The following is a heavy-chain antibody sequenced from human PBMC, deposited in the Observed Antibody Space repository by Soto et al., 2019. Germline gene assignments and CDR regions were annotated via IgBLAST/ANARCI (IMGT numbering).Heavy chain of an antibody. CDR3: IRETGSSTFDP. D-gene: IGHD3-10*01. CDR1: GFSFSNAW. Sequence: GGSLRLSCVVSGFSFSNAWMNWVRQAPGKGLEWVGRIKSKTDGGTTDYAAPVKGRFTISRDDSKNTLYMQMNSLKTEDTAVYYCIRETGSSTFDPWGQGTLVTVSS. V-gene: IGHV3-15*07. J-gene: IGHJ5*02. CDR2: IKSKTDGGTT.